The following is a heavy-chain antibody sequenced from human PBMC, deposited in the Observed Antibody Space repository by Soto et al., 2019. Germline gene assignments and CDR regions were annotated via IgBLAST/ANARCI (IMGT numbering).Heavy chain of an antibody. D-gene: IGHD3-22*01. CDR1: GGSFSGYY. Sequence: SETLSLTCAVYGGSFSGYYWSWIRQPPGKGLEWIGESNHSGSTNYNPSLKSRVTISLDTSKNQFSLTLSAVTAADTAMYYCSTRAYDTNGYYRFDPWGQGTLVTVSS. V-gene: IGHV4-34*01. J-gene: IGHJ5*01. CDR2: SNHSGST. CDR3: STRAYDTNGYYRFDP.